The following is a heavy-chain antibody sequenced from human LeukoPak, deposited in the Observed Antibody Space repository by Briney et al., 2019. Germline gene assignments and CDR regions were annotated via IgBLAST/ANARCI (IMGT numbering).Heavy chain of an antibody. CDR2: INPNSGGT. D-gene: IGHD3-3*01. J-gene: IGHJ3*02. Sequence: ASVKVSCKASGYTFTGYYMHWVRQAPGQGLEWMGWINPNSGGTNYAQKFQGRVTMTRDTSISTAYMELSRLRSDDTAVYYCARDLRITIFGVAQDAFDIWGQGTMVTVSS. CDR1: GYTFTGYY. V-gene: IGHV1-2*02. CDR3: ARDLRITIFGVAQDAFDI.